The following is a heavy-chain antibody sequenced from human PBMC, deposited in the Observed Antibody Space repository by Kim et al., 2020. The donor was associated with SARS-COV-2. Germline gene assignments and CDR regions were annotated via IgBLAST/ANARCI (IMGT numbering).Heavy chain of an antibody. CDR3: ASVDTAMGYYYYGMDV. CDR1: GGSISSSSYY. Sequence: SETLSLTCTVSGGSISSSSYYWGWIRQPPGKGLEWIGSIYYSGSTYYNPSLKSRVTISVDTSKNQFSLKLSSVTAADTAVYYCASVDTAMGYYYYGMDVWGQGTTVTVSS. D-gene: IGHD5-18*01. V-gene: IGHV4-39*01. J-gene: IGHJ6*02. CDR2: IYYSGST.